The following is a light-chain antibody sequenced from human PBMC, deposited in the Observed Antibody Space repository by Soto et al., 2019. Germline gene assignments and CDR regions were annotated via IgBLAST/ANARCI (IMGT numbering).Light chain of an antibody. J-gene: IGLJ1*01. Sequence: QSVLTQPAFVSGSPGQSITISCTGTSSDVGGYNYVSWYQQHPGKAPKLMIYEVSNRPSGVSNRFSGSKSGNTASLTISGLQAEDEADYYCSSYTSSSTLYVFGTGTRSPS. V-gene: IGLV2-14*01. CDR2: EVS. CDR3: SSYTSSSTLYV. CDR1: SSDVGGYNY.